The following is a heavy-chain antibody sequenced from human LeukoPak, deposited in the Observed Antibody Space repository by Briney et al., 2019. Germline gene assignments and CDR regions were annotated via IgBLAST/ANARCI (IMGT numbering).Heavy chain of an antibody. V-gene: IGHV3-64*02. J-gene: IGHJ4*02. CDR1: GFIFRNYA. CDR2: ISSSGDNA. Sequence: GGSLRLSCAASGFIFRNYAMHWVRQAPGKGLEYVSAISSSGDNAYYGDSVKGRFTISRDNSKNTLSLQMSSLRVEDTAVYYCVREERGLAIDYWGQGTLVTVSS. CDR3: VREERGLAIDY. D-gene: IGHD5-12*01.